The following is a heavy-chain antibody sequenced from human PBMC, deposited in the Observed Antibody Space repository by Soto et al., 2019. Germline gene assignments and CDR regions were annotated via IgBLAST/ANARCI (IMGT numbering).Heavy chain of an antibody. CDR1: GFKFRTNA. Sequence: GGSLRLSCAASGFKFRTNAMAWVRQAPGKGLEWVSAISGSGQSTYYADSVKGRFTISRDNSKNTLYLQMNNLRAEDAAFYFCARATQSYYDTSGYYSYGHWGQGAQVTVSS. CDR3: ARATQSYYDTSGYYSYGH. J-gene: IGHJ4*02. V-gene: IGHV3-23*01. D-gene: IGHD3-22*01. CDR2: ISGSGQST.